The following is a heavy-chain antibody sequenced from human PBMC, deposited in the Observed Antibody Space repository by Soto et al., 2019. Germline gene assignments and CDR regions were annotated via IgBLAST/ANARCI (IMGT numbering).Heavy chain of an antibody. CDR3: TRPTAVTGLDAFDI. J-gene: IGHJ3*02. CDR2: IRRKTYGGTT. D-gene: IGHD6-19*01. CDR1: GFTFGYYA. V-gene: IGHV3-49*04. Sequence: GGSLRLSCTTSGFTFGYYAVSWVRQAPGRGLEWVGFIRRKTYGGTTEYAASVRGRFIISRDDSKSIAYLQMNSLKTEDTAVYYCTRPTAVTGLDAFDIWGQGTVVTVSS.